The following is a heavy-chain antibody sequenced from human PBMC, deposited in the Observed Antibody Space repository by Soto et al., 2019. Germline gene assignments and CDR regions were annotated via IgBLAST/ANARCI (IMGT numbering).Heavy chain of an antibody. CDR3: GEGFGELRDV. J-gene: IGHJ6*04. Sequence: QLQLQESGPGLVKPSETLSLTCTVSGGSISSSSYYWGWIRQPPGQGLEWIGSIYYSGSTYYNPSLKSRVTISVDTSKNQFSLKLSSVTAADTAVYYCGEGFGELRDVWGKGTTVTVSS. CDR1: GGSISSSSYY. CDR2: IYYSGST. D-gene: IGHD3-10*01. V-gene: IGHV4-39*01.